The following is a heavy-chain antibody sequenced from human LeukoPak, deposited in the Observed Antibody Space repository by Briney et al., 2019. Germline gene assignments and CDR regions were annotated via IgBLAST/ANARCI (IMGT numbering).Heavy chain of an antibody. CDR2: ISASGFNT. Sequence: GGSLRLSCAASGFTIRNYGMTWVRQAPGKGLEWASSISASGFNTYYADSMKGRFTISRDNSKNTVYLQMKSLRAEDTAMYYCSNIDDYIWGSYRYDYWGQGTLVTVSS. J-gene: IGHJ4*02. CDR3: SNIDDYIWGSYRYDY. CDR1: GFTIRNYG. D-gene: IGHD3-16*02. V-gene: IGHV3-23*01.